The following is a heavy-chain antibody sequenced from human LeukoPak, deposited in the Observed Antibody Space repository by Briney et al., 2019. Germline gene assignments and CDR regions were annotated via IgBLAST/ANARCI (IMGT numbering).Heavy chain of an antibody. CDR1: GFTFSSYE. CDR2: ISSSGSTI. Sequence: PGGSLRLSCAASGFTFSSYEMNWVRQAPGKGLEWVSYISSSGSTIYYADSVKGRFTISRDNAKNSLYLQMNSLRADDTAVYYCAKGTMVRGFDYWGQGTLVTVSS. J-gene: IGHJ4*02. CDR3: AKGTMVRGFDY. V-gene: IGHV3-48*03. D-gene: IGHD3-10*01.